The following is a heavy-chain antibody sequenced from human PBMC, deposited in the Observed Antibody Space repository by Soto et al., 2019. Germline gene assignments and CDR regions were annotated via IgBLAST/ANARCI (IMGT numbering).Heavy chain of an antibody. D-gene: IGHD1-7*01. CDR1: GGSISGYY. V-gene: IGHV4-59*01. CDR3: ARRNSRAWFDP. J-gene: IGHJ5*02. Sequence: SETLSLTCTVSGGSISGYYWSWIRQPPGKGLEWIGLMHYSGSTNYNPSLRSRVTISVDMSKNQFSLNLRSVTAADTAVYYCARRNSRAWFDPWGQGTLVTVSS. CDR2: MHYSGST.